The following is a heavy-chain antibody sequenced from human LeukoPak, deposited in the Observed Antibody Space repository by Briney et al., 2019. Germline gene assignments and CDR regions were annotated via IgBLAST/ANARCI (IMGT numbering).Heavy chain of an antibody. Sequence: GVSLRLSCAASGFTFSGHWMYWVRQAPGKGLVWVSRINSEGSSTAYAAFVKGRFTISRDNAKNTLFLQMNSLRVEDTAVYHCVRGNDHWGQGTLVTVSS. CDR1: GFTFSGHW. CDR3: VRGNDH. V-gene: IGHV3-74*01. CDR2: INSEGSST. J-gene: IGHJ5*02.